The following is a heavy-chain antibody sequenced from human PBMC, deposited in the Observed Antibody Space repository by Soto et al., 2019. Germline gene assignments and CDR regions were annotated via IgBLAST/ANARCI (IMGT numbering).Heavy chain of an antibody. D-gene: IGHD3-9*01. Sequence: ASVKVSCKASGYTFTTYYIHWVRQAPGQGLEWMGIVNCRGGSTSYARKFQGRVTLTRDTSTSTVFMELSSLRSEDTAVYYCARDPIKTPPPGYGMDVWGQGTTVTVSS. CDR3: ARDPIKTPPPGYGMDV. J-gene: IGHJ6*02. V-gene: IGHV1-46*01. CDR2: VNCRGGST. CDR1: GYTFTTYY.